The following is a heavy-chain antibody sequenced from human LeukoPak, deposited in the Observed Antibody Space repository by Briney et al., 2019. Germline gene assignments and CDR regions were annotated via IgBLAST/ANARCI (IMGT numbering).Heavy chain of an antibody. J-gene: IGHJ3*01. CDR3: AKAFQRGWERDAFAF. CDR1: GFTFSSYS. CDR2: ISGSGDTT. V-gene: IGHV3-23*01. D-gene: IGHD1-26*01. Sequence: GGSLRLSCAASGFTFSSYSMSWVRQAPGKGLEWVSLISGSGDTTNYADSVKGRFTISRDNSMNTLYLQMNGLGADDTAVYYCAKAFQRGWERDAFAFWGQGTLVTVSS.